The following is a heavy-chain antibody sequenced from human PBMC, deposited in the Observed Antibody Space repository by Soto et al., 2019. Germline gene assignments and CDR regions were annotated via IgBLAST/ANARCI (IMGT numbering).Heavy chain of an antibody. CDR2: ITGSGGST. Sequence: GGSLRLSCAASGFTFSTYAMSWVRQAPGKGLEWVSTITGSGGSTHYADSVKGRFTISRDNSKNTLYLQMNSLTAEDTAVYYCATNFLVGYYYFDYWGQGTLVTVSS. J-gene: IGHJ4*02. CDR3: ATNFLVGYYYFDY. V-gene: IGHV3-23*01. D-gene: IGHD3-9*01. CDR1: GFTFSTYA.